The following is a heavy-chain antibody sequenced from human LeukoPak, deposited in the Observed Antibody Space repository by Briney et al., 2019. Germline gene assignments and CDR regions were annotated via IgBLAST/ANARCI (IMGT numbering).Heavy chain of an antibody. J-gene: IGHJ4*02. CDR2: IYYSGST. D-gene: IGHD3-16*01. Sequence: PSETLSLTCTVSGGSISSYYWSWIRQPPGKGLEWIGYIYYSGSTNYNPSLKSRVTISVDTSKNQFSLKLSSVTAADTGVYYCASLFGGVIDYWGQGTLVTVSS. CDR1: GGSISSYY. CDR3: ASLFGGVIDY. V-gene: IGHV4-59*01.